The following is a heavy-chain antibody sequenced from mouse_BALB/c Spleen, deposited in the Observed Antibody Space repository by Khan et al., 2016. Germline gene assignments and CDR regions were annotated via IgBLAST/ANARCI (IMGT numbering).Heavy chain of an antibody. CDR1: GFSLTSYG. V-gene: IGHV2-9*02. J-gene: IGHJ2*01. CDR2: IWAGGST. Sequence: QVQLKESGPGLVAPSQSLSLTCPVSGFSLTSYGVHWVRQPPGKGLEWLGVIWAGGSTNYNSALMSRLSISKDNSKSQVFLKMNSRQTDDTAMYYCARLEDIWGQGTTLTVSS. D-gene: IGHD1-3*01. CDR3: ARLEDI.